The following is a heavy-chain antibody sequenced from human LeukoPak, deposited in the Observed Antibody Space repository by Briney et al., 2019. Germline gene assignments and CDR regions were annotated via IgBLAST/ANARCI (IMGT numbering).Heavy chain of an antibody. CDR1: GYTFTSYA. Sequence: ASVKVSCKAYGYTFTSYAMHWVRQAPGQGLEWMGWINAGNGNTKYSQKFQGRVTITRDTSASTAYMELSSLRSDDTAVYYCARGNWEWFLCLDYWGQGTLVTVSS. CDR2: INAGNGNT. D-gene: IGHD3-3*01. CDR3: ARGNWEWFLCLDY. V-gene: IGHV1-3*01. J-gene: IGHJ4*02.